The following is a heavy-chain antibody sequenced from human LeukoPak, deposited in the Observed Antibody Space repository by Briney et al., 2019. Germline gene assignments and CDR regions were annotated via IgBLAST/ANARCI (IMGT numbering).Heavy chain of an antibody. CDR1: GFIVSSCY. V-gene: IGHV3-23*01. Sequence: GSLRLSCAASGFIVSSCYMYWVRQAPGKGLEWVSVISGSGGSTYYADSVKGRFTISRDNSKNTLYLQMNSLRAEDTAVYYCAKDHSIAVAGLFDYWGQGTLVTVSS. J-gene: IGHJ4*02. D-gene: IGHD6-19*01. CDR3: AKDHSIAVAGLFDY. CDR2: ISGSGGST.